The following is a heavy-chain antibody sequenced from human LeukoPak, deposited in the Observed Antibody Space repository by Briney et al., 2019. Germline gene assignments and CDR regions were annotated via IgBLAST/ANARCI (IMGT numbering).Heavy chain of an antibody. CDR1: GFIFGSYA. Sequence: KPGGSLRLSCAASGFIFGSYAMSWVRQAPGKGLEWVSAISGSGGSTYYADSVKGRFTISRDNSKNTLYLQMNSLRAEDTAVYYCAKDWAPWAWGGSKDYWGQGTLVTVSS. J-gene: IGHJ4*02. CDR3: AKDWAPWAWGGSKDY. CDR2: ISGSGGST. D-gene: IGHD3-16*01. V-gene: IGHV3-23*01.